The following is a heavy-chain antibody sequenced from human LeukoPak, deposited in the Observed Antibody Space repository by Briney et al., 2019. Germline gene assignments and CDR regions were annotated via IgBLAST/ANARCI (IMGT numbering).Heavy chain of an antibody. J-gene: IGHJ4*02. V-gene: IGHV3-11*06. D-gene: IGHD3-22*01. CDR2: ISSSSSYI. Sequence: PGGSLRLSCAASGFTFSDYYMSWIRQAPGKGLEWVSSISSSSSYIYYADSVKGRFTISRDNAKNSLYLQMNSLRAEDTAVYYCARGYSSGYCVDYWGQGTLVTVSS. CDR1: GFTFSDYY. CDR3: ARGYSSGYCVDY.